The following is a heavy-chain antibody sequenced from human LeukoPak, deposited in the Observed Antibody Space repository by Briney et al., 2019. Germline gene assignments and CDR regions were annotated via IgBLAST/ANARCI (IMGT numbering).Heavy chain of an antibody. CDR3: ARVSGYFDY. J-gene: IGHJ4*02. V-gene: IGHV3-53*01. Sequence: GGSLRLSCVASGFTVSTTYMGWVRQAPGKGLEWVSVIYSGGTTYNADSVKCRFTFSRDNSKNTLYLQMNSLRAEDTAVYYCARVSGYFDYWGQGTLVTVSS. CDR2: IYSGGTT. CDR1: GFTVSTTY. D-gene: IGHD3-3*01.